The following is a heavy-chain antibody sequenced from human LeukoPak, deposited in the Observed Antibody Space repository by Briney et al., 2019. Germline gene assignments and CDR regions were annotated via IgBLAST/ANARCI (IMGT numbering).Heavy chain of an antibody. CDR2: ISSSSSTI. CDR1: GFTFSSYS. D-gene: IGHD3-10*01. Sequence: GGSLRLSCAASGFTFSSYSMNWVRQAPGKGLEWVSYISSSSSTIYYADSVKGRFTISRDNAKNSLYLQMNSLRAEDTAVYYCARDEDALTMVAYGMDVWGQGTTVTVSS. CDR3: ARDEDALTMVAYGMDV. J-gene: IGHJ6*02. V-gene: IGHV3-48*04.